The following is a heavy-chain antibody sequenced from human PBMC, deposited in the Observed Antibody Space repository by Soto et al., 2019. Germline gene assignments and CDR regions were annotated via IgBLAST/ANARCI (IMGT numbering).Heavy chain of an antibody. Sequence: QITLKKSGPPLVRPAQTLTLTCGFSGFSLSSYGMGVAWIRQPPGKALEWLALIYWDDDKRYSPSLKDRLAISKDTSSNQVVLTITNMDPGDTATYFCAHAGDYDLLTFDHWGPGTLVTVSS. V-gene: IGHV2-5*02. CDR2: IYWDDDK. CDR1: GFSLSSYGMG. CDR3: AHAGDYDLLTFDH. J-gene: IGHJ4*02. D-gene: IGHD4-17*01.